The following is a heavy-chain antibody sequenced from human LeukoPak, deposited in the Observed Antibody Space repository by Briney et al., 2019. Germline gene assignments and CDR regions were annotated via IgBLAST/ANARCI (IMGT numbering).Heavy chain of an antibody. V-gene: IGHV1-2*02. CDR2: INPNNGDT. CDR1: GYTFTTYF. D-gene: IGHD1-7*01. CDR3: ARFPDSWNYDY. J-gene: IGHJ4*02. Sequence: ASVKVSCKASGYTFTTYFIHWVRQAPGQGLQWMEWINPNNGDTNYAQKFQGRVTLTRDTSISAVYMDLSSLRSDDTAVYYCARFPDSWNYDYWGQGTLVTVSS.